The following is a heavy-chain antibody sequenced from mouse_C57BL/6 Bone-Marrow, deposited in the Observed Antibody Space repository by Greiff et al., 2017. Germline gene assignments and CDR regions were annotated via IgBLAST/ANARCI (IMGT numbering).Heavy chain of an antibody. CDR2: INPSNGGT. D-gene: IGHD2-2*01. CDR3: ARAGILWLRRAWFAY. CDR1: GYTFTSYW. V-gene: IGHV1-53*01. Sequence: QVQLQQPGTELVKPGASVKLSCKASGYTFTSYWMHWVKQRPGQGLEWIGNINPSNGGTNYNEKVKSKATLTVDKSSSTAYMQLSSLTSEDSAVYYCARAGILWLRRAWFAYWGQGTLVTVSA. J-gene: IGHJ3*01.